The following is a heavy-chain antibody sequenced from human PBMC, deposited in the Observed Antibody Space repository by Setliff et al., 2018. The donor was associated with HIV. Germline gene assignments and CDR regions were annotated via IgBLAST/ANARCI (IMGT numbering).Heavy chain of an antibody. CDR3: ARLGDSGYDFRGYFDY. CDR1: GGSISSYY. V-gene: IGHV4-4*09. Sequence: PSETLSLTCTVSGGSISSYYWSWIRQPPGKGLEWIGNIHSSGSTNYNPSLKSRVTISVDTSKNQFSLKLTSVTAANTALYFCARLGDSGYDFRGYFDYWGQGKLVTVSS. D-gene: IGHD5-12*01. CDR2: IHSSGST. J-gene: IGHJ4*02.